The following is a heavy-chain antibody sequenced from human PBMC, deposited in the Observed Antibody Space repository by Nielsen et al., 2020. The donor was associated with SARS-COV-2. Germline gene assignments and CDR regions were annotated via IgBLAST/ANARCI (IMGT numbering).Heavy chain of an antibody. J-gene: IGHJ6*02. CDR1: GGSISSGGYY. CDR2: IYTSGST. V-gene: IGHV4-61*02. CDR3: ARGVVPPAIGDDYYYYYGMDV. Sequence: SETLSLTCTVSGGSISSGGYYWSWIRQHPGKGLEWIGRIYTSGSTNYNPSLKSRVTMSVDTSKNQFSLKLSSVTAADTAVYYCARGVVPPAIGDDYYYYYGMDVWGQGTTVTVSS. D-gene: IGHD2-2*01.